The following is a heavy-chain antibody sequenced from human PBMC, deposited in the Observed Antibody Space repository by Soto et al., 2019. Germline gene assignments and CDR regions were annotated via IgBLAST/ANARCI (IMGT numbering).Heavy chain of an antibody. D-gene: IGHD4-17*01. V-gene: IGHV3-30*18. CDR1: GFTFSSYG. CDR3: AKDLPEAPYGDPNSG. Sequence: GGSLRLSCAASGFTFSSYGMHWVRQAPGKGLEWVAVISYDGSNKYYADSVKGRFTISRDNSKNTLYLQMNSLRAEDTAVYYCAKDLPEAPYGDPNSGWGQGTLVTVSS. CDR2: ISYDGSNK. J-gene: IGHJ4*02.